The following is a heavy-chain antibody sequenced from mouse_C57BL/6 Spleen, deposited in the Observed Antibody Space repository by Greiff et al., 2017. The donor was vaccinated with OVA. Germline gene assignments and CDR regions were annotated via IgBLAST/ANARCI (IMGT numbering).Heavy chain of an antibody. CDR3: ARHDYYGSSYPYYFDY. J-gene: IGHJ2*01. V-gene: IGHV1-62-2*01. CDR2: FYPGSGSI. CDR1: GYTFTEYT. Sequence: LVESGAELVKPGASVKLSCKASGYTFTEYTIHWVKQRSGQGLEWIGWFYPGSGSIKYNEKFKDKATLTADKSSSTVYMELSRLTSEDSAVYFCARHDYYGSSYPYYFDYWGQGTTLTVSS. D-gene: IGHD1-1*01.